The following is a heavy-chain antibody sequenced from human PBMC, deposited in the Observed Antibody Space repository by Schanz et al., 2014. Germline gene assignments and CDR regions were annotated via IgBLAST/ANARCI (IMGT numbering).Heavy chain of an antibody. CDR1: GYTFTRSG. V-gene: IGHV1-18*01. CDR3: ARNIIATARAYDI. CDR2: IGGSDGNT. J-gene: IGHJ3*02. D-gene: IGHD6-13*01. Sequence: QVQLVQSGGEVKTPGASVKVSCKASGYTFTRSGISWVRQAPGQGLEWMGWIGGSDGNTNFAQKFQGRVTMTTDTSTSTVYMELRSLTSDDSAVYYCARNIIATARAYDIWGQGTMVTVS.